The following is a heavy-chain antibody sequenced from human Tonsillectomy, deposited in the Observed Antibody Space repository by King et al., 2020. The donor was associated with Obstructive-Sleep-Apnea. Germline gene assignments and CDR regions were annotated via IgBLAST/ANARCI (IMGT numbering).Heavy chain of an antibody. CDR2: IYPGDSDT. CDR1: GYSFTSYW. D-gene: IGHD2-2*01. CDR3: VTPGGYCSSTSCYDAYYYYGMDV. V-gene: IGHV5-51*01. J-gene: IGHJ6*02. Sequence: QLVQSGAELKKPGESLKISCKGSGYSFTSYWIGWVRQMPGKGLEWMGIIYPGDSDTTYSPSFQGQVTFSADKSISTAYLQWSSLKASDTAMYYYVTPGGYCSSTSCYDAYYYYGMDVWGQGTTVTVSS.